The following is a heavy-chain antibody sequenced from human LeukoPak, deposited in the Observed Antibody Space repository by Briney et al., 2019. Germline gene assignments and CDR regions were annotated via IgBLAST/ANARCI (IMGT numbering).Heavy chain of an antibody. CDR1: GGSISSGDYY. V-gene: IGHV4-30-2*01. J-gene: IGHJ4*02. D-gene: IGHD5-18*01. CDR2: IYHSGST. Sequence: SQTLSLTCTVSGGSISSGDYYWSWIRQPPGKGLEWIGEIYHSGSTNYNPSLKSRVTISVDKSKNQFSLKLSSVTAADTAVYYCASLPDTAMVHLDYWGQGTLVTVSS. CDR3: ASLPDTAMVHLDY.